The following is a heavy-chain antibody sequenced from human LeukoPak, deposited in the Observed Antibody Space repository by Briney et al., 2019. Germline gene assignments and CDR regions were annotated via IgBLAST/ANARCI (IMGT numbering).Heavy chain of an antibody. Sequence: SETPSLTCTVSGGSISSYYWSWIRQPPGKGLDWIGYIYYSGSTNYNPSLKSRVTISVDTSKNQFSLKLSSVTAADTAVYYCARRKGRYSSPWYFDLWGRGTLVTVSS. J-gene: IGHJ2*01. CDR3: ARRKGRYSSPWYFDL. CDR2: IYYSGST. V-gene: IGHV4-59*01. D-gene: IGHD6-19*01. CDR1: GGSISSYY.